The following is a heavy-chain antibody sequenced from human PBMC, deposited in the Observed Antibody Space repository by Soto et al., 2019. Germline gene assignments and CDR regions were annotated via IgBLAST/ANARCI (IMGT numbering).Heavy chain of an antibody. CDR2: INPSGGST. Sequence: ASVKVSCKASGYTFTSYYMHWVRQAPGQGLEWMGIINPSGGSTSYAQKFQGRVTMTRDTSTSTVYMELSSLRSEDTAVYYCARGTEYSGYDILNYYYCYMDVWGKGTTVTVSS. V-gene: IGHV1-46*01. CDR1: GYTFTSYY. D-gene: IGHD5-12*01. J-gene: IGHJ6*03. CDR3: ARGTEYSGYDILNYYYCYMDV.